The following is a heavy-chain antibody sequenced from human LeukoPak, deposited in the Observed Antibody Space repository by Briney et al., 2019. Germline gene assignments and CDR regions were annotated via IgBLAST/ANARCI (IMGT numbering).Heavy chain of an antibody. CDR2: TYYRSKWLH. D-gene: IGHD1-7*01. CDR1: GDSVSSNSAA. J-gene: IGHJ4*02. CDR3: ARNYSPDFDY. V-gene: IGHV6-1*01. Sequence: SQTLSLTCAISGDSVSSNSAAWNWIRQSPSRGLEWLGRTYYRSKWLHDYAVSVKSRITINPDTSKNQSSLQLNSVTPEDTAVYYRARNYSPDFDYWGQGTQVSVSS.